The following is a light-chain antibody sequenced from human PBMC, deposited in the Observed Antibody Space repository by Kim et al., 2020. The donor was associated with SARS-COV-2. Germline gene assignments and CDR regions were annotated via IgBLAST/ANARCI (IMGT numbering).Light chain of an antibody. CDR3: HQYEDWPT. J-gene: IGKJ2*01. CDR1: QGVSRN. CDR2: GAS. V-gene: IGKV3-15*01. Sequence: PSASPREKVTLSCKASQGVSRNLAWYQQKPGQAPRLPMYGASTRATGFPARFSGSGSGTEFTLTISSLQSEDFALYFCHQYEDWPTFGQGTKLEI.